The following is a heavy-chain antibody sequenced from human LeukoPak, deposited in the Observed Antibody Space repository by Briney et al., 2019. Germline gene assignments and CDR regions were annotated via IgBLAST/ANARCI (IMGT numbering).Heavy chain of an antibody. CDR1: GGTFSSYA. CDR2: IIPIFGTA. V-gene: IGHV1-69*13. D-gene: IGHD5-18*01. J-gene: IGHJ5*02. CDR3: ASGIFKHAPDTAMPTGNWFDP. Sequence: ASVKVSCKASGGTFSSYAISWVRQAPGQGLEWMGGIIPIFGTANYAQKFQGRVTITADESTSTAYMELSSLRSEDTAVYYCASGIFKHAPDTAMPTGNWFDPWGQGTLVTVSS.